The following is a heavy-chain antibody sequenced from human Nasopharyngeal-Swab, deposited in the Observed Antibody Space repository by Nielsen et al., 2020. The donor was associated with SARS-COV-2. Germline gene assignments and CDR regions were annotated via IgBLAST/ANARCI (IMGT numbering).Heavy chain of an antibody. D-gene: IGHD5-18*01. V-gene: IGHV3-7*01. J-gene: IGHJ6*02. Sequence: GGSLRLSCAASGFPFSSYWMSWVRQSPGKGLEWVANIKQDGSEKYYVDYVKGRFTISRDNAKNSLYLQMNSLRAEDTAVYYCARPKVGYSYGLGDYYYYGMDVWGQGTTVTVSS. CDR2: IKQDGSEK. CDR3: ARPKVGYSYGLGDYYYYGMDV. CDR1: GFPFSSYW.